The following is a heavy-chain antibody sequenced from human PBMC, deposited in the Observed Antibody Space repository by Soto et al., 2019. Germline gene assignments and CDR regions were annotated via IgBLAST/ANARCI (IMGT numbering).Heavy chain of an antibody. V-gene: IGHV1-69*02. CDR3: ATFYGGDCTTTTCYGDFDY. Sequence: QVQLVQSGAEVKKPGSSVKVSCKASGGIFNRYSVSWVRQAAGQGLEWMERIIPLFGITNYAQKFQGRVMITADKSTNTAYMEVNGLRSEDTALYYCATFYGGDCTTTTCYGDFDYWGQGTLVTVTS. J-gene: IGHJ4*02. CDR1: GGIFNRYS. D-gene: IGHD2-2*01. CDR2: IIPLFGIT.